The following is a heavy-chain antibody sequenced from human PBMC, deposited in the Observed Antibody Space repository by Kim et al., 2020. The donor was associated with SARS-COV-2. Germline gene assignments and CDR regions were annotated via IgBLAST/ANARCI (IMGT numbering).Heavy chain of an antibody. V-gene: IGHV1-69*01. J-gene: IGHJ4*02. D-gene: IGHD5-12*01. CDR3: ARGSGYDLFDY. Sequence: NYAQKCQGRVTITADESTSTAYRELSSLRSEDTAVYYCARGSGYDLFDYWGQGTLVTVSS.